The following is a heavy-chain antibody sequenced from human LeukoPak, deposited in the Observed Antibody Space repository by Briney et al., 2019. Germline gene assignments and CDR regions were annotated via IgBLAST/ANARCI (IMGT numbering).Heavy chain of an antibody. V-gene: IGHV3-30*18. CDR2: ISSDGNYQ. CDR3: AKDQGDGYNYDAFDI. Sequence: PGGSLRLACAGSGFTFSSYGMHWVPRAPGKGLEWVAVISSDGNYQYYGDYVKGRFTISRDNSKNTLYLQMNSLRAEDTAVYFCAKDQGDGYNYDAFDIWGQGTMVTVSS. J-gene: IGHJ3*02. CDR1: GFTFSSYG. D-gene: IGHD5-24*01.